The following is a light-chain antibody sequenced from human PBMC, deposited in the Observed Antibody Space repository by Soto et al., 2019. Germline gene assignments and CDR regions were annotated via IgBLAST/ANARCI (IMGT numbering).Light chain of an antibody. CDR2: EGS. CDR1: SSDVGYNL. Sequence: QSALTQPPSASGSPGQSVTISCTGTSSDVGYNLVSWYQQHPGKAPKLMIYEGSKRPSGVSNRFSGSKSGNTASLTISGLQAEDEADYYCCSYAGSSTFYVFGTGTKVTVL. J-gene: IGLJ1*01. CDR3: CSYAGSSTFYV. V-gene: IGLV2-23*01.